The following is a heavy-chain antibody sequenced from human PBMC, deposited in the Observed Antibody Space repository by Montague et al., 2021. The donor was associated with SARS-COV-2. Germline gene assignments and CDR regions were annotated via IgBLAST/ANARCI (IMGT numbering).Heavy chain of an antibody. V-gene: IGHV3-23*03. J-gene: IGHJ4*02. CDR2: IYSSCSST. CDR1: GFTFNSYA. Sequence: SLRLSCAASGFTFNSYAMSLFRQAPVKGLEWVSIIYSSCSSTYYSDSVKGRFTISRDNSKNTLYLQMNSMIAEDTAVYYCAKTHRYYNRNFDYWGQGTLVTVSS. D-gene: IGHD3-22*01. CDR3: AKTHRYYNRNFDY.